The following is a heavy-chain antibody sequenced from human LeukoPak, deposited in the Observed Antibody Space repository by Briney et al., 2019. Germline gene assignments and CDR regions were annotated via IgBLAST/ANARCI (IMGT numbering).Heavy chain of an antibody. CDR3: ARVRSQQVVGALLDY. J-gene: IGHJ4*02. D-gene: IGHD1-26*01. CDR2: ISSSSSYI. Sequence: GSLRLSCAASGFTFSSYSMNWVRQAPGKGLEWVSSISSSSSYIYYADSVKGRFTISRDNAKNSLYLQMNSLRAEDTAVYYCARVRSQQVVGALLDYWGQGTLVTVSS. V-gene: IGHV3-21*01. CDR1: GFTFSSYS.